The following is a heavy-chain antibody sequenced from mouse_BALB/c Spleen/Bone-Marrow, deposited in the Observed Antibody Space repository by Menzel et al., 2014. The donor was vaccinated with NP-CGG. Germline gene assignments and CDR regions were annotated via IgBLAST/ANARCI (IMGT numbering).Heavy chain of an antibody. D-gene: IGHD2-1*01. J-gene: IGHJ1*01. CDR1: GYTFTSYY. Sequence: VNLVESGAELVKPGASVKLSCKASGYTFTSYYMYWVKQRPGQGLEWIGEINPSNGGTNFNEKFKSKATLTVDKSSSTAYMQLSSLTSEDSAVYYCTRSYYGNYFDVWGAGTTVTVSS. CDR2: INPSNGGT. CDR3: TRSYYGNYFDV. V-gene: IGHV1S81*02.